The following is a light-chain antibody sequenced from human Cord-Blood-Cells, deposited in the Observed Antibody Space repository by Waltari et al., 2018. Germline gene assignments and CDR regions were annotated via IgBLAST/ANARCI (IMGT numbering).Light chain of an antibody. Sequence: DIQMTQSPSSLSASVGDRVTITCRASQSISSYLNWYQQKPEKAPKLLIYAASSLQSGVPSRFSGSGSGTDFTLTNSSLQPEDFATYYCQQSYSTPRTFGQGTKVEIK. CDR1: QSISSY. J-gene: IGKJ1*01. V-gene: IGKV1-39*01. CDR3: QQSYSTPRT. CDR2: AAS.